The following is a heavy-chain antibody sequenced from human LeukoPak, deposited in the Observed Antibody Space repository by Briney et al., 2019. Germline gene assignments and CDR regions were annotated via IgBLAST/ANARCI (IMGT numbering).Heavy chain of an antibody. CDR1: GYTFTSYD. J-gene: IGHJ4*02. CDR3: ARAGVTTGDY. V-gene: IGHV1-8*01. Sequence: GASVKVSFKASGYTFTSYDFNWVGQAPGQGLEWMGWMNPNSGNTGYAQKFQGRVTMTRNTSISTAYMELSSLRSEGTAVYYCARAGVTTGDYWGQGTLVTVSS. D-gene: IGHD4-17*01. CDR2: MNPNSGNT.